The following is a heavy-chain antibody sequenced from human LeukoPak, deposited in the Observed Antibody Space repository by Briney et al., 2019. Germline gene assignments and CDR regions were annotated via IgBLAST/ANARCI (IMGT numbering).Heavy chain of an antibody. V-gene: IGHV3-21*01. CDR3: ARETGSSWYGGFDY. J-gene: IGHJ4*02. CDR2: ISSSSSYI. D-gene: IGHD6-13*01. Sequence: PGGSLRLSCEASGFSFTSYAMMWVRQAPGKGLEWVSSISSSSSYIYYADSVKGRFTISRDNAKNSLYLQMNSLRAEDTAVYYCARETGSSWYGGFDYWGQGILVTVSS. CDR1: GFSFTSYA.